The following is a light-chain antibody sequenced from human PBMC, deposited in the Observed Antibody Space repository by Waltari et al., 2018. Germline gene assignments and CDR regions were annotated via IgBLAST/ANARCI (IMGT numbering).Light chain of an antibody. V-gene: IGLV1-40*01. CDR3: QSFDGRRTL. Sequence: QSVLTHPPSVSAAPGRRVTIPCSWDISNNRAGYDLHWYQQLPETSPKLLIYGNNNRPSGVPDRFSASRSGTSASLAITGLQAEDEADYYCQSFDGRRTLFGGGTKLTVL. CDR2: GNN. J-gene: IGLJ2*01. CDR1: ISNNRAGYD.